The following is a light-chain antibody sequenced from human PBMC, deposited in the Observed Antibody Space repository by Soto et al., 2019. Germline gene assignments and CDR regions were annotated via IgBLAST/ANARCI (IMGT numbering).Light chain of an antibody. Sequence: EILMTQSPATLSASPGERATISCRASQSVSSKLAWFQQKPGQAPSLLIHGVSIRATGVPARFSGSGSGTEFTLTINSLQPEDFAIYYCQQCNNGPHTFGQGTKVEVK. CDR2: GVS. V-gene: IGKV3-15*01. CDR3: QQCNNGPHT. J-gene: IGKJ2*01. CDR1: QSVSSK.